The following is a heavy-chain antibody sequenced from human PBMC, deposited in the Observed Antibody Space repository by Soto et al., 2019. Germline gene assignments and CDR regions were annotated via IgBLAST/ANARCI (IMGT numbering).Heavy chain of an antibody. CDR2: IKQDGSEK. D-gene: IGHD6-19*01. V-gene: IGHV3-7*03. J-gene: IGHJ6*02. Sequence: GSLRLSCAASGFTFSSHWMSWVRQAPGKGLEWVANIKQDGSEKYYVDSVKGRFTISRDNAKNSLYLQMNSLRAEDTAVYYCARGIAVAGTVYYYGMDVWGQGTTVTVSS. CDR1: GFTFSSHW. CDR3: ARGIAVAGTVYYYGMDV.